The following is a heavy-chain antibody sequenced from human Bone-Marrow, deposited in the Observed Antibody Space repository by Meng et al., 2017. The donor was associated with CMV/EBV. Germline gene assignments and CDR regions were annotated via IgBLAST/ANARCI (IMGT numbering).Heavy chain of an antibody. CDR3: AREVGIAAAGPKGVFDY. D-gene: IGHD6-13*01. CDR1: GFTFSSYW. Sequence: GGSLRLSCAASGFTFSSYWMSWVRQAPGKGLEWVANIKQDGSEKYYVDSVKGRFTISRDNAKNSLYLQMNSLRAEDTAVYYCAREVGIAAAGPKGVFDYWGQGTRVTVSS. V-gene: IGHV3-7*01. CDR2: IKQDGSEK. J-gene: IGHJ4*02.